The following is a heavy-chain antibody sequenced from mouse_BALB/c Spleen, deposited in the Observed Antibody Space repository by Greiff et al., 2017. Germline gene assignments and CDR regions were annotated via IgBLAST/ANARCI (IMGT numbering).Heavy chain of an antibody. Sequence: VQLQQSGPELVKPGASVKISCKASGYSFTGYYMHWVKQSHVKSLEWIGRINPYNGATSYNQNFKDKASLTVDKSSSTAYMELHSLTSEDSAVYYCARSPGYGNYLYAMDYWGQGTSVTVSS. CDR3: ARSPGYGNYLYAMDY. V-gene: IGHV1-31*01. J-gene: IGHJ4*01. CDR1: GYSFTGYY. D-gene: IGHD2-10*02. CDR2: INPYNGAT.